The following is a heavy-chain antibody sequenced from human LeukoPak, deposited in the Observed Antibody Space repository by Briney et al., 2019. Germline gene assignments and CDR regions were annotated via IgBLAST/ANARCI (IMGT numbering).Heavy chain of an antibody. CDR1: GFTFSDYY. D-gene: IGHD2/OR15-2a*01. V-gene: IGHV3-7*01. CDR3: ARRNNFDY. J-gene: IGHJ4*02. CDR2: IKEDGSVK. Sequence: GGSLRLSCAVSGFTFSDYYMSWIRQAPGKGLEWVANIKEDGSVKSYVGSVKGRFTISRDNAKKSLYLQMSSLRAEDTAVYYCARRNNFDYWGQGTLVTVSS.